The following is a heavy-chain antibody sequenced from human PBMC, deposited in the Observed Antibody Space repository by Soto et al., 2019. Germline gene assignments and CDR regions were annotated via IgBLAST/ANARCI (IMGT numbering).Heavy chain of an antibody. CDR3: AREVAVAGYDY. Sequence: VQLVESGGGLVRPGGSLRLSCAASGFTFNTCGMDWVRQAPGKGLEWLSYISSSGSALFYADSVQGRFTISRDNAKNSLYLQMNSLRAEDTAVYYCAREVAVAGYDYWGQGTLVTVSS. CDR2: ISSSGSAL. V-gene: IGHV3-48*01. D-gene: IGHD6-19*01. CDR1: GFTFNTCG. J-gene: IGHJ4*02.